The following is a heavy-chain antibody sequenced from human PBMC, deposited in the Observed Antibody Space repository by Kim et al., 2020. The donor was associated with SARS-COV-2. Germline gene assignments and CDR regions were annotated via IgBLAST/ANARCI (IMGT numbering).Heavy chain of an antibody. CDR3: ARDYSGWYYSLGY. CDR1: GYTFTSYA. Sequence: ASVKVSCKASGYTFTSYAMHWVRQAPGQRLEWMGWINAGNGNTKYSQKFQGRVTITRDTSASTAYMELSSLRSEDTAVYHCARDYSGWYYSLGYWGQGTLVTVSS. V-gene: IGHV1-3*01. CDR2: INAGNGNT. D-gene: IGHD6-19*01. J-gene: IGHJ4*02.